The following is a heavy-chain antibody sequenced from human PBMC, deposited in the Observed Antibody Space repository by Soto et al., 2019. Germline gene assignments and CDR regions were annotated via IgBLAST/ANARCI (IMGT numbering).Heavy chain of an antibody. CDR1: GFTFSSYA. D-gene: IGHD3-22*01. Sequence: PGGSLRLSCAASGFTFSSYAMSWVRQAPGKGLEWVSAISGSGGSTYYADSVKGRFTISRDNSKNTLYLQMNSLRAEDTAVYYCAKRRFFDSSGFYYYYYFDYWGQGTLVTVSS. CDR2: ISGSGGST. CDR3: AKRRFFDSSGFYYYYYFDY. V-gene: IGHV3-23*01. J-gene: IGHJ4*02.